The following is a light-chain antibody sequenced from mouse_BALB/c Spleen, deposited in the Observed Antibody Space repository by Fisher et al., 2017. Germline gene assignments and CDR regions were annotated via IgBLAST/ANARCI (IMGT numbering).Light chain of an antibody. J-gene: IGKJ1*01. CDR2: STS. CDR3: HQWSSYRT. V-gene: IGKV4-80*01. CDR1: SSVSY. Sequence: IVLTQTPAIMSASPGEEITLTCSASSSVSYMHWYQQKSGTSPKLLIYSTSNLASGVPSRFSGSGSGTFYSLTISSVEAEDAADYYCHQWSSYRTFGGGTKLEIK.